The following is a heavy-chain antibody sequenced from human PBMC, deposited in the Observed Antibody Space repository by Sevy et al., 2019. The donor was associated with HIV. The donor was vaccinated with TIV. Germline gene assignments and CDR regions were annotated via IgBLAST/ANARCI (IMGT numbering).Heavy chain of an antibody. J-gene: IGHJ4*02. D-gene: IGHD2-15*01. CDR1: GFIFNTYA. V-gene: IGHV3-30-3*01. CDR2: ITYDGINK. CDR3: ASTGYCTGGSCYSPFGD. Sequence: GGSLRLSCAASGFIFNTYAMHWVRQAPGKALEWVAVITYDGINKYYADSVKGRFTISRDNSRNTLDLQMNSLRSEDTALYYCASTGYCTGGSCYSPFGDWGQGTLVTVSS.